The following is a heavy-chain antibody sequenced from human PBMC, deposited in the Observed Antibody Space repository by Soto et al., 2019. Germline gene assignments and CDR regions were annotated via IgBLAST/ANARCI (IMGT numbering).Heavy chain of an antibody. V-gene: IGHV1-18*01. J-gene: IGHJ4*02. CDR3: XXXXXXQIVDY. D-gene: IGHD3-22*01. CDR1: GYTFISYG. CDR2: ISGYNGNT. Sequence: QVQLVQSGAEVKKPGASVKVSCKASGYTFISYGISWVRQAPXXGLEWMGWISGYNGNTKYAQKLQGRVTMTTDTXXXXXXXXXXXXXXXXXXXXXXXXXXXXQIVDYWGQGTLVTVSS.